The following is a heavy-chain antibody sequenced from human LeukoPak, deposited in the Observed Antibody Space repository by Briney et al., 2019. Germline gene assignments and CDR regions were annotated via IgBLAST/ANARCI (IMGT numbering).Heavy chain of an antibody. D-gene: IGHD4-17*01. J-gene: IGHJ4*02. Sequence: PGGSLRLSCAASGFTFTSYWMSWVHQAPGKGLEWVANINQDGSEKYYVDSVKGRFTISRDNAQNSLYLQMNSLRAEDTAVYYCARTTVTFGFDYWGQGTLVTVFS. V-gene: IGHV3-7*01. CDR1: GFTFTSYW. CDR3: ARTTVTFGFDY. CDR2: INQDGSEK.